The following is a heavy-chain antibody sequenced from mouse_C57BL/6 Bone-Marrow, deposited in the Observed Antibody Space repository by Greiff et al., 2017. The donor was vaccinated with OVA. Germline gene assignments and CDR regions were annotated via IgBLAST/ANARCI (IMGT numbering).Heavy chain of an antibody. Sequence: EVQLQQSGAELVRPGASVKLSCTASGFTIKDDYMHWVKQRPEQGLEWIGWIDPENGDTEYASKFQGKATITADTSSNTAYLQLSSLTSEDTAVYYCTTRGYYTPFAYWGQGTLVTVSA. CDR1: GFTIKDDY. D-gene: IGHD2-12*01. CDR2: IDPENGDT. V-gene: IGHV14-4*01. CDR3: TTRGYYTPFAY. J-gene: IGHJ3*01.